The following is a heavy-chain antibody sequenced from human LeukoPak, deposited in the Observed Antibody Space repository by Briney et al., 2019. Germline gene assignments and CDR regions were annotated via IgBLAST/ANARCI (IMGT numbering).Heavy chain of an antibody. D-gene: IGHD3-22*01. Sequence: GGSLRLSCAASGFTFSTYAVNWVRQAPGKGLEWVSTISGSGDSTYYADSVKGRFTISRDNSKDTLYLQMSSVRVDDTAVYYCAKDSDYYDSSGYCDYWGQGTLVTVSS. V-gene: IGHV3-23*01. CDR3: AKDSDYYDSSGYCDY. CDR1: GFTFSTYA. J-gene: IGHJ4*02. CDR2: ISGSGDST.